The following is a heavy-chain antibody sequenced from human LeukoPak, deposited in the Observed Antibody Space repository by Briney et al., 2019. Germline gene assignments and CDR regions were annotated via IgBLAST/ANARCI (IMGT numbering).Heavy chain of an antibody. D-gene: IGHD3-3*01. CDR1: GGSISSYY. V-gene: IGHV4-4*07. CDR2: IYTSGST. Sequence: NPSETLSLTCTVPGGSISSYYWSWIRQPAGKGLEWIGRIYTSGSTNYNPSLKSRVTMSVDTSKNQFSLKLSSVTAADTAVYYCARAEYRYYDFWSGYYKDYYYGMDVWGQGTTVTVSS. J-gene: IGHJ6*02. CDR3: ARAEYRYYDFWSGYYKDYYYGMDV.